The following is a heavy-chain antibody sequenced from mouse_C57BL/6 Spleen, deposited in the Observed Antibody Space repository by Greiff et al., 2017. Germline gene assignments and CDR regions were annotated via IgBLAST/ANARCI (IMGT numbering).Heavy chain of an antibody. J-gene: IGHJ2*01. Sequence: VQLQQSGAELVRPGASVKLSCTASGFNIKDDYMHWVKQRPEQGLEWIGWIDPENGDTEYASKFQGKATITADTSSNTAYLQLSSLTSEDTAIYYCTSRYDYDGRGYFDYWGQGTTLTVSS. D-gene: IGHD2-4*01. CDR1: GFNIKDDY. V-gene: IGHV14-4*01. CDR2: IDPENGDT. CDR3: TSRYDYDGRGYFDY.